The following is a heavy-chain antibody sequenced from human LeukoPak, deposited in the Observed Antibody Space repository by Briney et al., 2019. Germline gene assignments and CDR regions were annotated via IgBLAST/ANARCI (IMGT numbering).Heavy chain of an antibody. D-gene: IGHD3-22*01. CDR1: GYTLTDYY. Sequence: ASVKVSCKASGYTLTDYYMHWVRQAPGQGLEWMGWINPNSGGTNYAQKFQGRVTMTRDTSISTAYMELSRLRSDDTAVYYCARAVAHDYYDSSGYYFSDKNDYWGQGTLVTVSS. CDR3: ARAVAHDYYDSSGYYFSDKNDY. V-gene: IGHV1-2*02. J-gene: IGHJ4*02. CDR2: INPNSGGT.